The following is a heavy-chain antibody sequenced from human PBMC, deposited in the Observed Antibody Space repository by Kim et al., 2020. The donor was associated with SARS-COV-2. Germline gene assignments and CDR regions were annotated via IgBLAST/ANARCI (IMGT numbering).Heavy chain of an antibody. Sequence: SETLSLTCTVSGGSISSSSYYWGWIRQPPGKGLEWIGSIYYSGSTYYNPSLKSRVTISVDTSKNQFSLKLSSVTAADTAVYYCARVFSAWAASSSSGYFDYWGQGTLVTVSS. J-gene: IGHJ4*02. D-gene: IGHD6-6*01. CDR1: GGSISSSSYY. V-gene: IGHV4-39*07. CDR2: IYYSGST. CDR3: ARVFSAWAASSSSGYFDY.